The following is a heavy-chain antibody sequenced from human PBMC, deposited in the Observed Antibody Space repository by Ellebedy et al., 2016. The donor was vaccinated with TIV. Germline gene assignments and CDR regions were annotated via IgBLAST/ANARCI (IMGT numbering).Heavy chain of an antibody. CDR3: ARTFSPHCSSGVCYMAYYFDY. Sequence: MPSETLSLTCAVYGGSFSDYYWSWIRQPPGKGLEWIGEINRIGITNYNPSLKSRSTISVDTSKNQFSLNLSSVTAADTDVYYCARTFSPHCSSGVCYMAYYFDYWGQGTLVTVSS. J-gene: IGHJ4*02. CDR2: INRIGIT. V-gene: IGHV4-34*01. D-gene: IGHD2-8*01. CDR1: GGSFSDYY.